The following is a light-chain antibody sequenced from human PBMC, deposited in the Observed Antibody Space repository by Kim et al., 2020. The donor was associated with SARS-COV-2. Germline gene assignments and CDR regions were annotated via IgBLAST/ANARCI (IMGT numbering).Light chain of an antibody. CDR3: NSRDSSGNHLV. V-gene: IGLV3-19*01. Sequence: GQTVRIKCQGESLRNYYASWYQQKPRQAPVVVIYGRNDRPSGIPDRFSGSNSGNTASLTITGAQAEDEANYYCNSRDSSGNHLVFGGGTQLTVL. CDR2: GRN. CDR1: SLRNYY. J-gene: IGLJ3*02.